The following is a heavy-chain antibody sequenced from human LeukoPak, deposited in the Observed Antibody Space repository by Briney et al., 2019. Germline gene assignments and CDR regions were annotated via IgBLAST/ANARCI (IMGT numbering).Heavy chain of an antibody. J-gene: IGHJ4*02. CDR1: GGSISSYC. V-gene: IGHV4-59*01. D-gene: IGHD3-3*01. Sequence: PSETLSLTCTVSGGSISSYCWSWIRQPPGKGLEWIGYIYYSGSTNYNPSLKSRVTISVDTSKNQFSLKLSSVTAADTAVYYCARDNPTIFGVVTDYWGQGTLVTVSS. CDR3: ARDNPTIFGVVTDY. CDR2: IYYSGST.